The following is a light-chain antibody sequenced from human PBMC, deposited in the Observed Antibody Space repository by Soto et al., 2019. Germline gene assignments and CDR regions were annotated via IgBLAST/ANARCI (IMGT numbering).Light chain of an antibody. CDR2: GAS. CDR1: QSVSSN. Sequence: EIVMTQSPATLSLSPGERATLSCRASQSVSSNLAWYQQKPGQAPRLLIYGASTRATGIPARFIGSGSGTEFTLTISSLQSEDFAVYYCQQYNNWPQTFGQGTKVEIK. CDR3: QQYNNWPQT. J-gene: IGKJ1*01. V-gene: IGKV3-15*01.